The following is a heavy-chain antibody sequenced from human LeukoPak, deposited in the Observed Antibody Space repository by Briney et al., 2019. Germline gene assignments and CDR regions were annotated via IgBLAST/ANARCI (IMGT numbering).Heavy chain of an antibody. V-gene: IGHV1-46*01. CDR2: INPSGGRT. Sequence: ASVKVSCKASGYTFTSYYISWVRQAPGQGLEWVGMINPSGGRTSYAQRFQGRVTVTTDTSTSTVYMQLSSLASEDTAVYYCARERRAWGGDFWGQGTLVTVSS. CDR1: GYTFTSYY. D-gene: IGHD3-16*01. CDR3: ARERRAWGGDF. J-gene: IGHJ4*02.